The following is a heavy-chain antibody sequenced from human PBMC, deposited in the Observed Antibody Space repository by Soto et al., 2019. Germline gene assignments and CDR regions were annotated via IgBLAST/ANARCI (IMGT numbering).Heavy chain of an antibody. V-gene: IGHV4-30-4*08. CDR2: NHYSGPP. CDR1: AGSISRVAYY. Sequence: QVQLQESGPGLVKPSQTLSLTCTVSAGSISRVAYYWSWIRQPPGKGLEYIGYNHYSGPPYYNPSVESRVALSLYASPNLAFLTVSSAPAAYPAVWYCARVPLARGGSLAGKCDHGGQGTLVSFSS. J-gene: IGHJ4*02. CDR3: ARVPLARGGSLAGKCDH. D-gene: IGHD2-21*02.